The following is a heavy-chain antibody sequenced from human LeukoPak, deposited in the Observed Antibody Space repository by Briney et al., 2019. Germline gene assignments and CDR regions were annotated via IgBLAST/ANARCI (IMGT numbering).Heavy chain of an antibody. CDR1: GFTFSSYA. Sequence: TGGSLRLSCAASGFTFSSYAMSWVRQAPGKGLEWVSAISGSGGSTYYADSVKGRFTISRDNSKNTLYLQTNSLRAEDTAVYYCAKGGYSYAKHFDYWGQGTLVTVSS. V-gene: IGHV3-23*01. D-gene: IGHD5-18*01. CDR3: AKGGYSYAKHFDY. J-gene: IGHJ4*02. CDR2: ISGSGGST.